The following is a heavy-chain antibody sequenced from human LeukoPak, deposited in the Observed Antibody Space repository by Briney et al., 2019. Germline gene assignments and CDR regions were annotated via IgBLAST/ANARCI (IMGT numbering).Heavy chain of an antibody. CDR1: GGSITNYY. J-gene: IGHJ5*02. Sequence: TSETLSLTCSVSGGSITNYYWSWIRQPPGKGLEWIGYLYYSGDTNYNPSLKSRVTISVDTSKNQFSLKLSSVTAADTAVYYCARHRGSMRWFGARGWFDPWGQGTLVTVSS. D-gene: IGHD3-10*01. CDR2: LYYSGDT. CDR3: ARHRGSMRWFGARGWFDP. V-gene: IGHV4-59*08.